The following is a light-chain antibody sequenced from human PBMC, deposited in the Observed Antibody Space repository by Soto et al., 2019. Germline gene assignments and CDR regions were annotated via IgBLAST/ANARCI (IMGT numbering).Light chain of an antibody. J-gene: IGKJ2*01. CDR3: QQYNTHSYT. CDR2: DAS. V-gene: IGKV1-5*01. CDR1: QSINIW. Sequence: DIRMTQSPSTLSASVGDRVTITCRASQSINIWLAWYQQKAGKAPKLLIYDASTLGNRVPLRFSGSGSGTEFTLTISGLQPDDFATYYCQQYNTHSYTFGQGTKLEIK.